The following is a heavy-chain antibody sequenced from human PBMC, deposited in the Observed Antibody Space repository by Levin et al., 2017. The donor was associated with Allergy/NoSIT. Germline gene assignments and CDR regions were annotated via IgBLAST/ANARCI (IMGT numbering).Heavy chain of an antibody. J-gene: IGHJ4*02. V-gene: IGHV4-39*07. CDR1: GGSISSSSYY. CDR2: IYYSGST. D-gene: IGHD6-13*01. Sequence: SETLSLTCTVSGGSISSSSYYWGWIRQPPGKGLEWIGSIYYSGSTYYNPSLKSRVTISVDTSKNQFSLKLSSVTAADTAVYYCARVGAAAAYYYFDYWGQGTLVTVSS. CDR3: ARVGAAAAYYYFDY.